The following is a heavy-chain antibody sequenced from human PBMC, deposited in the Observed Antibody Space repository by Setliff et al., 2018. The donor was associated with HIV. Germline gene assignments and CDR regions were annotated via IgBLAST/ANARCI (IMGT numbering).Heavy chain of an antibody. CDR3: ARLSGGMVPNY. CDR2: IYYSGST. J-gene: IGHJ4*02. Sequence: PSETLSLTCTVSGGSISSYYWSWIRQPPGKGLEWIGYIYYSGSTNYNPSLKSRVTISADTSKNQFSLKLNSVTAADTAVYYCARLSGGMVPNYWGQGTLVTVSS. D-gene: IGHD3-10*01. V-gene: IGHV4-59*08. CDR1: GGSISSYY.